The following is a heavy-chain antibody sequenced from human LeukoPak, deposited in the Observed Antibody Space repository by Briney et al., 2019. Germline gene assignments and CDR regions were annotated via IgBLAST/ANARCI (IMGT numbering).Heavy chain of an antibody. V-gene: IGHV1-69*04. Sequence: SVKVSCKASGGTFSSYAISWVRQAPGQGLEWMGRIIPILGIANYAQKFQGRVTITADKSTSTAYMELSSLRSEDTAVYYCAGGYRYGLTDYWGQGTLVTVSS. CDR1: GGTFSSYA. CDR2: IIPILGIA. J-gene: IGHJ4*02. D-gene: IGHD5-18*01. CDR3: AGGYRYGLTDY.